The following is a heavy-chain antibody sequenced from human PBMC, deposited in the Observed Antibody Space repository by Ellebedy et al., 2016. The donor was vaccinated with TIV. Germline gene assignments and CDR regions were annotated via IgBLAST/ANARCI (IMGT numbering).Heavy chain of an antibody. CDR2: INEDGTKK. CDR1: GFTLTNYW. CDR3: ARAIYGASYL. D-gene: IGHD4-17*01. Sequence: GGSLRLSCTASGFTLTNYWMTWVRQAPGKGLEWVANINEDGTKKHYVDSVRDRFTISRDYAGNSLFLQMNSLGAEDTAVYYCARAIYGASYLWGRGTLVTVSS. J-gene: IGHJ2*01. V-gene: IGHV3-7*01.